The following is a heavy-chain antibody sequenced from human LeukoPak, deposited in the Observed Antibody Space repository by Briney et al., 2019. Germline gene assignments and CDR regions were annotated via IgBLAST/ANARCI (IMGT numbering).Heavy chain of an antibody. D-gene: IGHD3-10*01. CDR3: ASMGGSGSSY. V-gene: IGHV4-59*01. CDR1: GGSISSYY. J-gene: IGHJ4*02. Sequence: SETLSLTCTVSGGSISSYYWSWIRQPPGKGLEWIGYIYYSGSTNYNPSLKSRVTISVDTSKNQFSLKLSSVTAADTAVYYCASMGGSGSSYWGQGTLVTVSS. CDR2: IYYSGST.